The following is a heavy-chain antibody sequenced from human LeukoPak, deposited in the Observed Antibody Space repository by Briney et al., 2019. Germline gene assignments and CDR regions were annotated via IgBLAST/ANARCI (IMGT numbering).Heavy chain of an antibody. D-gene: IGHD6-13*01. CDR1: GGSISRYY. V-gene: IGHV4-59*01. Sequence: PSETLSLTCTVSGGSISRYYWSWIRQPPGKGLEWIGYKDYSGSTNYNRSLKSRVTISVETPKNQFSLKLSSVTAADTAVYDCARVYYSSSYDYWYFDLWGRGTLVTVSS. J-gene: IGHJ2*01. CDR2: KDYSGST. CDR3: ARVYYSSSYDYWYFDL.